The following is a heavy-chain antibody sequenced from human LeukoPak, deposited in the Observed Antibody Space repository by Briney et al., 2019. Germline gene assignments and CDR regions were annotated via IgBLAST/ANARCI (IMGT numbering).Heavy chain of an antibody. Sequence: GGSLRLSCAASGFTFSSDAMSWVRPAPGKGLEWVSAISGSGGSTYYADSVKGRFTISRGNSKNTLYLQMNSLRAEDTAVYYCARNSNRYYYYYMDVWGKGTTVTISS. D-gene: IGHD4-11*01. J-gene: IGHJ6*03. CDR2: ISGSGGST. CDR3: ARNSNRYYYYYMDV. CDR1: GFTFSSDA. V-gene: IGHV3-23*01.